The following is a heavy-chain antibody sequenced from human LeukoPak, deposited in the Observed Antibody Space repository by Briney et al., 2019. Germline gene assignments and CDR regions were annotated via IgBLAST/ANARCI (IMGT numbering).Heavy chain of an antibody. CDR2: INHMGYT. D-gene: IGHD2-2*03. J-gene: IGHJ5*02. Sequence: PSETLSLTCAVHGPSFSGYFWSWIRQPPGKGLEWIGEINHMGYTNYSPSLKSRVTISVDTSNNQFSVRLTSVTAADTAVYYCARSPSRQNWIASLYKWFDPWGQGTLVTVAS. CDR1: GPSFSGYF. CDR3: ARSPSRQNWIASLYKWFDP. V-gene: IGHV4-34*01.